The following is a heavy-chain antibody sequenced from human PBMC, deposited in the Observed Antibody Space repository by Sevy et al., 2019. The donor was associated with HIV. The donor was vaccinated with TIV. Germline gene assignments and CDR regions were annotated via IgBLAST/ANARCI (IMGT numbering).Heavy chain of an antibody. D-gene: IGHD3-10*01. CDR1: GFTFSTYS. J-gene: IGHJ6*02. CDR2: ISSSSSTI. CDR3: ARVPSTGRYGMDV. Sequence: GGSLRLSCAASGFTFSTYSMNWVRQAPGKGLEWVSYISSSSSTIYYADSVRGRFTISRDNAKNSLYLRMNSLRADDTAVYYCARVPSTGRYGMDVWGQGTTVTVSS. V-gene: IGHV3-48*01.